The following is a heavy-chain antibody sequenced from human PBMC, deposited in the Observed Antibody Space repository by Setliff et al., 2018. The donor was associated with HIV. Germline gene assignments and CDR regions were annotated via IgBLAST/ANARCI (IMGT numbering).Heavy chain of an antibody. V-gene: IGHV3-23*01. CDR1: GFTFSSHV. Sequence: GGSLRLSCAASGFTFSSHVMGWVRQAPGKGLEWVSVITQGGDSAYYADSVQGRFTISKDHSKNTLYLQMNSLRAEDTAMYYCAKLLFFAFHTWGQGTMVTVSS. J-gene: IGHJ3*02. CDR3: AKLLFFAFHT. CDR2: ITQGGDSA. D-gene: IGHD3-3*01.